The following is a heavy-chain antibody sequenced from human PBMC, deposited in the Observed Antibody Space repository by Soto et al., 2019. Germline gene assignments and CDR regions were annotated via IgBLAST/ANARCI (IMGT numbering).Heavy chain of an antibody. J-gene: IGHJ5*02. CDR3: ARGMEWLLIFGP. D-gene: IGHD3-3*01. CDR2: IKEDGTEK. V-gene: IGHV3-7*03. CDR1: GSTFGIHW. Sequence: GGSLRLSCEASGSTFGIHWMTWVRQAPGKALEWVANIKEDGTEKYYVDSVKGQVTISADKSISTAYLQWSSLKASDTAMYYCARGMEWLLIFGPWGQGTLVTVSS.